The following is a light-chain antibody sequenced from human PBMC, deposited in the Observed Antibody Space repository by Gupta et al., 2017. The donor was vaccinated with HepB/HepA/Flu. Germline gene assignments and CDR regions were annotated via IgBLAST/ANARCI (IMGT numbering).Light chain of an antibody. J-gene: IGLJ1*01. CDR1: SSDIGSYTR. CDR2: EVD. Sequence: QSALTQPPSVSGSPGQSVTISCTGTSSDIGSYTRVSWYQQSPGTAPKLIIYEVDNRPSGVPDRFSGSKSGNTASLTISGPQTEDEADYYCSSYTTSNTYVFGIGTKVTVL. CDR3: SSYTTSNTYV. V-gene: IGLV2-18*02.